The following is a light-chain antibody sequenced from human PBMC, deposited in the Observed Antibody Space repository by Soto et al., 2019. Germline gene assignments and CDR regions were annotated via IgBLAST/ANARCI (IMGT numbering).Light chain of an antibody. Sequence: DIQMTQSPSSVSASVGDRVTIACRAIQGVSSWLAWYQQKPGKAPKLLIYGASTLQSGVPSRFSGSVSGTEFTLTISSLQPEDCATYYCQQAESFPYIVGPGTNLELK. CDR3: QQAESFPYI. J-gene: IGKJ2*01. CDR2: GAS. CDR1: QGVSSW. V-gene: IGKV1-12*01.